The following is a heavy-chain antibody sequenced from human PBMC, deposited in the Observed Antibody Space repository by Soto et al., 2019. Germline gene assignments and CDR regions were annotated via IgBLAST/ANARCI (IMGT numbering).Heavy chain of an antibody. V-gene: IGHV4-30-2*01. J-gene: IGHJ6*02. CDR3: ARGHYYYGMDV. CDR2: IYHSGST. CDR1: DGSSSSGGYS. Sequence: TRSHTCAVSDGSSSSGGYSWSWIRQPPGKGLEWIGYIYHSGSTYYNPSLKSRVTISVDRSKNQFSLKLSSVTAADTAVYYCARGHYYYGMDVWGQGTTVTVSS.